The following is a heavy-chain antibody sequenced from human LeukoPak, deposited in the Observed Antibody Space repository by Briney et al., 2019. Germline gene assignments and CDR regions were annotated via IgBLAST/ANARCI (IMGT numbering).Heavy chain of an antibody. CDR3: ARQDTAMTKFDY. J-gene: IGHJ4*02. D-gene: IGHD5-18*01. CDR2: IYYSGTT. V-gene: IGHV4-39*07. CDR1: GGSISSSDYY. Sequence: PSETLSLTCTVSGGSISSSDYYWDWIRQPPGKGLEWIGSIYYSGTTYYNPSLKSRVTISVDTSKNHFSLKLSSVTAADTAVYYCARQDTAMTKFDYWGQGTLVTVSS.